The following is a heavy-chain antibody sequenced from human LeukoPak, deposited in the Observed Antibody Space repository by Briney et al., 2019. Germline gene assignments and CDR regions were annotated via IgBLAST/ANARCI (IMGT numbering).Heavy chain of an antibody. CDR3: ARVAGPGAFDI. V-gene: IGHV3-21*01. CDR1: GFTFRIYN. J-gene: IGHJ3*02. Sequence: PGGSLRLSCAASGFTFRIYNMNWVRQAPGKGLEWVSSISSSSSYIYYADSVKGRFTISRDNAKNSLYLQMNSLRAEDTAVYYCARVAGPGAFDIWGQGTMVTVSS. CDR2: ISSSSSYI.